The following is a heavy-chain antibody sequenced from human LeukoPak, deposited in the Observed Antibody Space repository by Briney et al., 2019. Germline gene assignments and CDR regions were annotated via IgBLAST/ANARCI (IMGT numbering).Heavy chain of an antibody. Sequence: PGRSLRLSCEASGFTFISYGIHWVRQAPGKGLEGVAVISYDGSDKYYAYSVKGRFTISRDNSKNTLYLQMNSLRAEDTAVYYCAKDLRDSRFLPRRYCSGGSCYQGIDYWGQGTLVTVSS. V-gene: IGHV3-30*18. D-gene: IGHD2-15*01. CDR3: AKDLRDSRFLPRRYCSGGSCYQGIDY. CDR2: ISYDGSDK. CDR1: GFTFISYG. J-gene: IGHJ4*02.